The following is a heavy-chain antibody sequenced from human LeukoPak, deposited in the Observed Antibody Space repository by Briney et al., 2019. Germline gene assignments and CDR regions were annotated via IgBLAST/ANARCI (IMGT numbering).Heavy chain of an antibody. CDR3: AREPGIGYAFDI. CDR1: GFTFTNSW. D-gene: IGHD3-10*01. V-gene: IGHV3-7*01. CDR2: IKQDGSEK. Sequence: PGGSLRLSCVVSGFTFTNSWMTWVRQTPGKGLEWVANIKQDGSEKHHVDSVKGRFTISRDNTKNSLYLQMNSLRAEDTAVYYCAREPGIGYAFDIWGQGTMVTVSS. J-gene: IGHJ3*02.